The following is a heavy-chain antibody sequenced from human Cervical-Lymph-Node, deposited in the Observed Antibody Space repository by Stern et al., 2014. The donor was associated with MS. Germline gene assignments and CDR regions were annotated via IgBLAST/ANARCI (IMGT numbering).Heavy chain of an antibody. Sequence: EQLVESGAEVKKPGSSVKVSCKASGGTFSSYAISWVRQAPGQGLEWMGGCLPIFGTANYAQKFQGRVTITADESTSTAYMELSSLRSEDTAVYYCARDHCSGGSCYEYFQHWGQGTLVTVSS. CDR1: GGTFSSYA. D-gene: IGHD2-15*01. V-gene: IGHV1-69*01. CDR3: ARDHCSGGSCYEYFQH. J-gene: IGHJ1*01. CDR2: CLPIFGTA.